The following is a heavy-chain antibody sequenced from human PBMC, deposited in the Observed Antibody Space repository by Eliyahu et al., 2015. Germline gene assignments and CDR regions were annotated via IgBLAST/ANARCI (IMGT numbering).Heavy chain of an antibody. CDR2: INHSGST. V-gene: IGHV4-34*01. D-gene: IGHD6-6*01. CDR3: ASVPYSSSSDYYFDY. CDR1: GGSFXGYY. J-gene: IGHJ4*02. Sequence: QVQLQQWGAGXLKPSETXXXTCAVYGGSFXGYYWSWIRQPPGKGLEWIGEINHSGSTNYNPSLKSRVTISVDTSKNQFSLKLSSVTAADTAVYYCASVPYSSSSDYYFDYWGQGTLVTVSS.